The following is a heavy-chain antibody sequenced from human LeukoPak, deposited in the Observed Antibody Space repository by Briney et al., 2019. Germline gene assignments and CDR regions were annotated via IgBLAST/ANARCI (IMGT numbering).Heavy chain of an antibody. V-gene: IGHV3-23*01. Sequence: PGESLRLSCVASGFTFSNYGMSWVRQAPGKRLEWVSVISESGDRTYYADVVKGRFTVSRDIAQNTVSLQMSSLRIDDAGVYFCARAIRPMGMITNFDFWGQGTLVTVSS. D-gene: IGHD3-16*01. CDR1: GFTFSNYG. CDR3: ARAIRPMGMITNFDF. CDR2: ISESGDRT. J-gene: IGHJ4*02.